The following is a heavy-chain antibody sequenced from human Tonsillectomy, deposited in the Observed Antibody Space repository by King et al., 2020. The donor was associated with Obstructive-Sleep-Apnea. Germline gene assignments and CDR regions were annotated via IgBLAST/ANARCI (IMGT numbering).Heavy chain of an antibody. J-gene: IGHJ4*02. Sequence: QVQLQQWGAGLLKPSEPLSLTCAVYGGSFSGYYWSWIRQPPGKGLEWIGEINHSGSTNYNPSLKSRVTISVDTSKNQFSLKLSSVTAADTAVYYCARVRKGDYYGSGSSDYWGQGTLVTVSS. CDR1: GGSFSGYY. V-gene: IGHV4-34*01. CDR3: ARVRKGDYYGSGSSDY. CDR2: INHSGST. D-gene: IGHD3-10*01.